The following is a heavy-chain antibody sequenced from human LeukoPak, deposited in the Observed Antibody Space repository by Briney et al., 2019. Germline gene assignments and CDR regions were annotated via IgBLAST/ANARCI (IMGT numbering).Heavy chain of an antibody. J-gene: IGHJ4*02. CDR2: ISGGGEST. V-gene: IGHV3-23*01. Sequence: GGSLRLSCVASEFTFSSHAMNWVRQAPGKGLEWVSSISGGGESTYYADSVKGRFTVSRDNSKNTLYLQINSLGGEDTAVYYCAKGKYSSGGVPDYWGQGTLVTVSS. CDR3: AKGKYSSGGVPDY. D-gene: IGHD6-19*01. CDR1: EFTFSSHA.